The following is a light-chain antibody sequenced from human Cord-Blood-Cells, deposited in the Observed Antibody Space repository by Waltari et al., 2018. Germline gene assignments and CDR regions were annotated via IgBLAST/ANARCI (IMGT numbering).Light chain of an antibody. Sequence: DIQMTQSQSSLSASVGGRVAITCRESQSISSYLNWYQQKPGNAPNLLIYAASSLQSGVPSRFSGSGSGTEFTLTISSLQPEDFATYYCQQSYSTPYTFGQGTKLEI. CDR1: QSISSY. CDR3: QQSYSTPYT. J-gene: IGKJ2*01. CDR2: AAS. V-gene: IGKV1-39*01.